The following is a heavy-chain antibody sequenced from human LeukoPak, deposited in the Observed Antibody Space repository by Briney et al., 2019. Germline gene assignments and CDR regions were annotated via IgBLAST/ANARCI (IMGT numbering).Heavy chain of an antibody. V-gene: IGHV4-59*01. CDR2: IYYSGST. CDR3: ATRVPGSVYLPYFDF. D-gene: IGHD3-22*01. Sequence: SETLSLTCTVSGGSISSYYWSWIRQPPGKGLEWIGYIYYSGSTNYNPSLKSRVTISVDTSKNQVSLKLSSVTAADTAVYYCATRVPGSVYLPYFDFWGQGTLVNVSS. CDR1: GGSISSYY. J-gene: IGHJ4*02.